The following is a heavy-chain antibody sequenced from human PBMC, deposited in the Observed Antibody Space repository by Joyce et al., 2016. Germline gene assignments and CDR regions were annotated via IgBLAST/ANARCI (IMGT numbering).Heavy chain of an antibody. CDR1: GFTFSTYA. CDR2: ISASHNYI. CDR3: ARAYYDYIWGRDGGSLDI. D-gene: IGHD3-16*01. V-gene: IGHV3-21*01. J-gene: IGHJ3*02. Sequence: EVQLVESGGGLVKPGGSLRLSCGASGFTFSTYAMNWVRQAPWKGLQWVASISASHNYIHYADSVKGRFTISRDNAKNTLYLHMNSLRAEDTAVYYCARAYYDYIWGRDGGSLDIWGQGTMVTVSS.